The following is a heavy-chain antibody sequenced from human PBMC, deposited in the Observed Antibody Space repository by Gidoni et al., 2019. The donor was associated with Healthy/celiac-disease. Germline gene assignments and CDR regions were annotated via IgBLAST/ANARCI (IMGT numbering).Heavy chain of an antibody. CDR3: ARVGFYDILTGYYKSERGYYYYGMDV. J-gene: IGHJ6*02. V-gene: IGHV4-34*01. CDR1: GGSLSCYY. Sequence: QVQLQQWGAGLLKPSETLSLTCAVYGGSLSCYYWSCIRQPPGKGLEWIGEINHSGSTNYNPSLKSRVTISVETSKNQFSLKLSSVTAADTAVYYCARVGFYDILTGYYKSERGYYYYGMDVWGQGTTVTVSS. CDR2: INHSGST. D-gene: IGHD3-9*01.